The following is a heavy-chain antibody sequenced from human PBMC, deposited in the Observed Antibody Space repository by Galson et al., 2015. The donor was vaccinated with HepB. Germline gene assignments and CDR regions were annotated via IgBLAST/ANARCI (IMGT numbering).Heavy chain of an antibody. CDR2: IIPIFGTA. D-gene: IGHD6-13*01. J-gene: IGHJ4*02. Sequence: SVKVSCKASGGTFSSYAISWVRQAPGQGLEWMGGIIPIFGTANYAQKFQGRVTITADESTSTAYMELSSLRSEDTAVYYCARRYSSSWYRSGEWHFDYWGQGTLVTVSS. V-gene: IGHV1-69*13. CDR1: GGTFSSYA. CDR3: ARRYSSSWYRSGEWHFDY.